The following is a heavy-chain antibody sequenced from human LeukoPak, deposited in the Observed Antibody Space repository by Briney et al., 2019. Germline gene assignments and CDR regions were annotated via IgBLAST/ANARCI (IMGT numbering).Heavy chain of an antibody. CDR2: IYYSGST. J-gene: IGHJ3*02. Sequence: PSETLSLTCTVSGGSISSYYWSWIRQPPGKGLEWIGYIYYSGSTNYNPSLKSRVTISVDTSKNQFSLKLSSVTAADTAVYYCARDKRAWTPLAFDIWGQGTMVTVSS. D-gene: IGHD3/OR15-3a*01. V-gene: IGHV4-59*01. CDR3: ARDKRAWTPLAFDI. CDR1: GGSISSYY.